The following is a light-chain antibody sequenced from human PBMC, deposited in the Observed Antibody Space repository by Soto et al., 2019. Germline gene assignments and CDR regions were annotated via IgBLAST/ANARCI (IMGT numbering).Light chain of an antibody. Sequence: QSALTQPASVSGSPGQSITISCTGTSSDVGGYNYVSWYQQHPGKAPKLMIYDVSNRPSGVSNRFSGSKSGNTASLTISRLQAEDEADYYCSSYTSSSTGVVFGGGTKVTVL. CDR3: SSYTSSSTGVV. CDR2: DVS. V-gene: IGLV2-14*01. CDR1: SSDVGGYNY. J-gene: IGLJ2*01.